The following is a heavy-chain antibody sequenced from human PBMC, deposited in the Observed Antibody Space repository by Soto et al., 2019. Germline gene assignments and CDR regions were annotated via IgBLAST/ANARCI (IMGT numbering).Heavy chain of an antibody. CDR3: ARLPDYIWGSYRYTIYHNAFDI. D-gene: IGHD3-16*02. V-gene: IGHV4-59*08. Sequence: QVQLQESGPGLVKPSETLSLTCTVSGGSISSYYWSWIRQPPGKGLEWIGYIYYSGSTNYNPSLKSRVPISVDSSKNQFSLMLSSVTAADTAVYYCARLPDYIWGSYRYTIYHNAFDIWGQGTMVTVSS. CDR1: GGSISSYY. CDR2: IYYSGST. J-gene: IGHJ3*02.